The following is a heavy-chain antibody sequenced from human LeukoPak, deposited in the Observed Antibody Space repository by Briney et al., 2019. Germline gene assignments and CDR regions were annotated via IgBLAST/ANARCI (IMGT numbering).Heavy chain of an antibody. J-gene: IGHJ4*02. D-gene: IGHD2-2*01. Sequence: ASVKVSCKASGYIFTSYGISWVRQAAGQGLEWMGWISAYNGNTNYAQKLRGRVTMTTDTSTSTAYMELRSLRSDDTAVYYCARDGIVVVPAANIAVEYFDYWGQGTLVTVSS. CDR3: ARDGIVVVPAANIAVEYFDY. CDR2: ISAYNGNT. CDR1: GYIFTSYG. V-gene: IGHV1-18*01.